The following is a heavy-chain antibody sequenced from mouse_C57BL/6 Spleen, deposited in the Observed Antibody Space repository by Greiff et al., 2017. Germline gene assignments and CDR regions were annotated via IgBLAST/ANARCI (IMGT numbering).Heavy chain of an antibody. CDR2: ISSGSSTI. CDR1: GFTFSDYG. D-gene: IGHD3-3*01. CDR3: ATLGQGSYWYFDV. Sequence: EVQVVESGGGLVKPGGSLKLSCAASGFTFSDYGMHWVRQAPEKGLEWVAYISSGSSTIYYADTVKGRFTISRDNAKNTLFLQMTSLRSEDTAMYDCATLGQGSYWYFDVWGTGPTVTVAS. V-gene: IGHV5-17*01. J-gene: IGHJ1*03.